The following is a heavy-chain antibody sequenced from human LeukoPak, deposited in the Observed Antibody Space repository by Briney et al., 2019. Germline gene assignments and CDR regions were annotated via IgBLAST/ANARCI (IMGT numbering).Heavy chain of an antibody. J-gene: IGHJ3*02. CDR3: ARDDSSGWFADAFDI. V-gene: IGHV4-28*03. CDR2: IYYSGST. Sequence: PSETLSLTCAVSGYSISSSNWWGWIRQPPGKGLEWIGSIYYSGSTYYNPSLKSRVTISVDTSKNQFSLKLSSVTAADTAVYYCARDDSSGWFADAFDIWGQGTMVTVSS. D-gene: IGHD6-19*01. CDR1: GYSISSSNW.